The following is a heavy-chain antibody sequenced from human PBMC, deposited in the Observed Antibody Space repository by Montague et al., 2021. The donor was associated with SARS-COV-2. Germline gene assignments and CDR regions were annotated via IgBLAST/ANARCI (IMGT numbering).Heavy chain of an antibody. D-gene: IGHD3-10*01. CDR3: ARQITLVREPFDS. Sequence: SETLSLTCTVAGDSVSRSYWNWIRQPPGKGLEWIGNIYYYGSANYNPSLKSRLSISLDTSKNQLSLTLTSVTAADTAAYYCARQITLVREPFDSWGQGTLVIVSS. J-gene: IGHJ4*02. CDR2: IYYYGSA. CDR1: GDSVSRSY. V-gene: IGHV4-59*08.